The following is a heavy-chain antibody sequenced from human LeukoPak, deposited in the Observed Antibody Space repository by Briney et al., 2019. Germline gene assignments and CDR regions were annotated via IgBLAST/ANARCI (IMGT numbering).Heavy chain of an antibody. D-gene: IGHD6-19*01. CDR1: GYSFTSYW. J-gene: IGHJ4*02. V-gene: IGHV5-51*01. CDR2: IYPGDSDT. Sequence: GESLRISCKGSGYSFTSYWIGWVRQMPGKGLEWMWIIYPGDSDTRYSPSFQGQVTISADKSISTAYLQWSSLKASDTAMYYCARTQGVMQWLAFDYWGQGTLATVSS. CDR3: ARTQGVMQWLAFDY.